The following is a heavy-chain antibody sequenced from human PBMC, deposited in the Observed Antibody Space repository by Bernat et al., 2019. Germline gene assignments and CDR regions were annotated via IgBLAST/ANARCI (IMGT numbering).Heavy chain of an antibody. Sequence: QVQLQESGPGLVKPSQTLSLTCSVSGGSISSGGYYWSWIRQHPGKGLEWIGYIYYSGSTYYNPSLKSRVTISVDTSKNQFSLKLSSVTAADTAVYYCARARSSYGDYGGAAFGIWGQGTMVTVSS. V-gene: IGHV4-31*03. CDR2: IYYSGST. CDR3: ARARSSYGDYGGAAFGI. CDR1: GGSISSGGYY. J-gene: IGHJ3*02. D-gene: IGHD4-17*01.